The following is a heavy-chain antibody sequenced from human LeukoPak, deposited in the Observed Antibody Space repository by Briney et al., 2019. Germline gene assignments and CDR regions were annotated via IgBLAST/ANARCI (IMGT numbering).Heavy chain of an antibody. J-gene: IGHJ3*02. CDR2: LSDSGRTT. CDR3: ERERNDAFDI. Sequence: GGSLRLSCAASGFTFSNYAMTWVRQAPGKGLEWVSGLSDSGRTTYYTGSVKGRFTISRDNSKNTLYLQMNSLRAEDTAVYYCERERNDAFDIWGQGTMVSVSS. CDR1: GFTFSNYA. V-gene: IGHV3-23*01.